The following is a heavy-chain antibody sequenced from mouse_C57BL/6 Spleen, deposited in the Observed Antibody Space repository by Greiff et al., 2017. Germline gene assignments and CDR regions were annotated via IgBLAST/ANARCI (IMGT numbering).Heavy chain of an antibody. D-gene: IGHD2-4*01. Sequence: EVKVVESGGGLVQPGGSLKLSCAASGFTFSDYYMYWVRQTPEKRLEWVAYISNGGGSTYYPDTVKGRFTISRDNAKNTLYLQMSRLKSEDTAMYYCARGDYGAWFAYWGQGTLVTVSA. CDR1: GFTFSDYY. J-gene: IGHJ3*01. V-gene: IGHV5-12*01. CDR3: ARGDYGAWFAY. CDR2: ISNGGGST.